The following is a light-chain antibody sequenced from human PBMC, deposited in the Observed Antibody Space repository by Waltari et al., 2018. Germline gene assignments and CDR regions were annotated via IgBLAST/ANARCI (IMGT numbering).Light chain of an antibody. Sequence: ETVVTQSPATLSMSPGERATLSCRTSQSIGTTLAWYQQRPGQAPRLLIYRASTRATGITDRFSGSGSETEFTLTISSLQSEDIAVYYCQQYNNWPPGTFGQGTKVEI. CDR1: QSIGTT. CDR3: QQYNNWPPGT. V-gene: IGKV3-15*01. CDR2: RAS. J-gene: IGKJ1*01.